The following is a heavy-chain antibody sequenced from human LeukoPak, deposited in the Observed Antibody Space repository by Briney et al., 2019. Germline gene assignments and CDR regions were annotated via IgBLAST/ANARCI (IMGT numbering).Heavy chain of an antibody. D-gene: IGHD3-16*01. CDR3: ATSYVVAHWFDP. CDR1: GYTLTELS. CDR2: FDPEDGET. J-gene: IGHJ5*02. V-gene: IGHV1-24*01. Sequence: ASVKVSCKVSGYTLTELSMHWVRQAPGRGLEWMGGFDPEDGETIYAQKFQGRVTITEDTSTDTAYMELSSLRSEDTAVYYCATSYVVAHWFDPWGQGTLVTVSS.